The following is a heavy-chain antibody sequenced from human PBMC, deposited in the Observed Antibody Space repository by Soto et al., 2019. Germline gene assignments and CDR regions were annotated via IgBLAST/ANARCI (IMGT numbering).Heavy chain of an antibody. V-gene: IGHV1-8*01. D-gene: IGHD3-22*01. CDR1: GYTFTSYD. J-gene: IGHJ4*02. CDR3: ARGVRSDY. Sequence: QVQLVQSGAEVKKPGASVKVSCKASGYTFTSYDINWVRQATGQGLEWMGWMNPNSGNTGYAQKFQGRVTMTRDIAINAAYVERSSLRSEDTAVYFCARGVRSDYWGQGTLVTVSS. CDR2: MNPNSGNT.